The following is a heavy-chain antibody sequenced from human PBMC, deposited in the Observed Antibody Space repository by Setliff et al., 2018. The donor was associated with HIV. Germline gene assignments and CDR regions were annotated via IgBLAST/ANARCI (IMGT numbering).Heavy chain of an antibody. Sequence: PSETLSLTCAVSGYSISSGYYWGWVRQPPEKGLEWIGSFYHSGSTYYNPSLKSRVTISVDTSKNQFSLKLSSVTAADTAVYYCARAPITIFGVIIIPVYFGYWGQGTLVTV. J-gene: IGHJ4*02. CDR1: GYSISSGYY. CDR3: ARAPITIFGVIIIPVYFGY. V-gene: IGHV4-38-2*01. D-gene: IGHD3-3*01. CDR2: FYHSGST.